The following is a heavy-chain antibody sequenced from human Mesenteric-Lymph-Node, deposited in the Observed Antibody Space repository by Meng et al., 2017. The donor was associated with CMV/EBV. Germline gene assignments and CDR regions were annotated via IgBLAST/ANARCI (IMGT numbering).Heavy chain of an antibody. CDR1: GYIFTDYS. CDR3: AKDCGSSSCLDS. V-gene: IGHV1-2*04. Sequence: CKASGYIFTDYSIHWVRQAPGQGLEWMGWINPYTGATNSALKLQGWVTMTRDTSVSTAYMELNRLRSDDTAVYYCAKDCGSSSCLDSWGQGTLVTVSS. J-gene: IGHJ4*02. D-gene: IGHD2-21*01. CDR2: INPYTGAT.